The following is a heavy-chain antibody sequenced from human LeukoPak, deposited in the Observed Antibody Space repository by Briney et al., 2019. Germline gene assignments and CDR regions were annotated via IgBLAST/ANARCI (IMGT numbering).Heavy chain of an antibody. Sequence: SETLSLTCIVSGGSISSANYCWSWIRQPAGKGLEWIGHIHTSGSTNYNPSLKSRVTISVDTSKNQFSLKLSSVTAADTAVYYCARDNGSGSYPSGRWFDPWGQGTLVTVSS. D-gene: IGHD3-10*01. CDR3: ARDNGSGSYPSGRWFDP. V-gene: IGHV4-61*09. CDR1: GGSISSANYC. CDR2: IHTSGST. J-gene: IGHJ5*02.